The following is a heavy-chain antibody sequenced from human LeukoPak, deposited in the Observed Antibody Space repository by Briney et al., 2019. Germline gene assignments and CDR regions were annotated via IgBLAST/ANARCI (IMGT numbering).Heavy chain of an antibody. D-gene: IGHD6-13*01. Sequence: PSETLSLTCTVSGGSISSYYWSWIRQPPGKGLEWIGYIYYSGSTNYNPSLKSRLTISVDTSKNQFSLKLSSVTAADTAVYYCATHYSSSWQNNWFDPWGQGTLVTVSS. J-gene: IGHJ5*02. V-gene: IGHV4-59*12. CDR2: IYYSGST. CDR1: GGSISSYY. CDR3: ATHYSSSWQNNWFDP.